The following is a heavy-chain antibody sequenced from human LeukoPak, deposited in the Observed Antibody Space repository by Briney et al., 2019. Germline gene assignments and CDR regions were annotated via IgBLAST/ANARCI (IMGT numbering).Heavy chain of an antibody. CDR1: GYTFTGYY. CDR3: ARVSVAYYYGMDV. J-gene: IGHJ6*02. Sequence: GASVKVSCKASGYTFTGYYMHWVRQAPGQGLEWMGWINPNSGGTNYAQKFQGRVTMTRDTSISTAYMELSRLRSDDTAVYYCARVSVAYYYGMDVWGQGTTVTVSS. D-gene: IGHD5-12*01. V-gene: IGHV1-2*02. CDR2: INPNSGGT.